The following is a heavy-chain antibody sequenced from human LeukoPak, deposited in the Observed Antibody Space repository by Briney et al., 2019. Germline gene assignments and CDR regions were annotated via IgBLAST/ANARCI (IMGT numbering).Heavy chain of an antibody. Sequence: ASVKVSCKASGYTFTSYGISWVRQAPGQGLEGMGWISAYNGNTNYAQKLQGRVTMTTDTSTSTAYMELRSLRSDDTAVYYCARDLWAYSSRYWFDPWGQGTLVTVSS. V-gene: IGHV1-18*01. D-gene: IGHD6-13*01. CDR3: ARDLWAYSSRYWFDP. CDR1: GYTFTSYG. CDR2: ISAYNGNT. J-gene: IGHJ5*02.